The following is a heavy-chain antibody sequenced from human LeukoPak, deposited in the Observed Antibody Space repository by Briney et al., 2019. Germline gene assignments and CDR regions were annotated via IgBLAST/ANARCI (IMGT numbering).Heavy chain of an antibody. D-gene: IGHD2-8*01. CDR2: FSGSGGTT. J-gene: IGHJ6*03. Sequence: GGSLRFSCAASGFTFSSYAMNWVRQAPGRGLEWVSGFSGSGGTTYYADSVKGRFTISRDNSKKTLYLQMNSLRAEDTAVYYCANGNRCTSPNCLGYYYFYMDVWGKGTTVTVSS. CDR1: GFTFSSYA. CDR3: ANGNRCTSPNCLGYYYFYMDV. V-gene: IGHV3-23*01.